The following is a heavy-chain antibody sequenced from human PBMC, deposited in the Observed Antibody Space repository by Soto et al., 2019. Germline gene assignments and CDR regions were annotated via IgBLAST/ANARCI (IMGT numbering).Heavy chain of an antibody. CDR3: ARGFDYPIGLDV. CDR2: ISSSGSTI. V-gene: IGHV3-48*03. CDR1: GFIFSSYE. Sequence: LRLSCAASGFIFSSYEMNWVRQAPGKGLEWVSYISSSGSTIYYADSVKGRFTISRDNAKNSLYLQMNSLRAEDTAVYYCARGFDYPIGLDVWGQGTTVTVSS. J-gene: IGHJ6*02. D-gene: IGHD3-9*01.